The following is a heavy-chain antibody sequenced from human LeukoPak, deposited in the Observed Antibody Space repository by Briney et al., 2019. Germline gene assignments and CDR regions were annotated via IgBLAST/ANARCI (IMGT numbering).Heavy chain of an antibody. CDR2: IYHSGST. V-gene: IGHV4-30-2*01. Sequence: SETLSLTCAVSGGSISSGGYSWSWIRQPPGEGLEWIGYIYHSGSTYYNPSLKSRVTISVDRSKNQFSLKLRSVTAADTAVYYCARDSRRWGASTGYFDYWGQGTLVTVSS. J-gene: IGHJ4*02. CDR1: GGSISSGGYS. D-gene: IGHD3-16*01. CDR3: ARDSRRWGASTGYFDY.